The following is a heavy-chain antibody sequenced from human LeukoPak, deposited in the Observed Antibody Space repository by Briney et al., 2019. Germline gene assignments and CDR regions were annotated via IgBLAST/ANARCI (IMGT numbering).Heavy chain of an antibody. J-gene: IGHJ4*02. Sequence: PGGSLRLSCAVSGFTFSNYAMNWVRQAPGKGLEWISFISSSSSTIYYAGSVKGRFTISRDNSKNTLYLQMNSLRAEDTAVYYCAKAPRYGDPSPFDYWGQGTLVTVSS. CDR3: AKAPRYGDPSPFDY. CDR1: GFTFSNYA. CDR2: ISSSSSTI. D-gene: IGHD4-17*01. V-gene: IGHV3-48*01.